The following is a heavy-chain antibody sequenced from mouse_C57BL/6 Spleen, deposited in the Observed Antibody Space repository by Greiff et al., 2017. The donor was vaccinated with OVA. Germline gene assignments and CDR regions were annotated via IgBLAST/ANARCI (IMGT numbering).Heavy chain of an antibody. D-gene: IGHD2-4*01. Sequence: EVQGVESGEGLVKPGGSLKLSCAASGFTFSSYAMSWVRQTPEKRLEWVAYISSGGDYIYYADTVKGRFTISRDNARNTLYLQMSSLKSEDTAMYYCTRGDDYDVGYFDVWGTGTTVTVSS. J-gene: IGHJ1*03. CDR2: ISSGGDYI. CDR1: GFTFSSYA. CDR3: TRGDDYDVGYFDV. V-gene: IGHV5-9-1*02.